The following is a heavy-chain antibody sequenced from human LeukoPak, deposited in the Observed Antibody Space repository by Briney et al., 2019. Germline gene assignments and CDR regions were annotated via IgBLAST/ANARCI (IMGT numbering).Heavy chain of an antibody. Sequence: SETLSLTCAVYGGSFSGYYWSWIRQPPGKGLEWIGEINHSGSTNYNPSLKSRVAISVDTSKNQFSLKLSSVTAADTAVYYCARHQGYSYGDAAALYWGQGTLVTVSS. CDR1: GGSFSGYY. D-gene: IGHD5-18*01. CDR3: ARHQGYSYGDAAALY. CDR2: INHSGST. V-gene: IGHV4-34*01. J-gene: IGHJ4*02.